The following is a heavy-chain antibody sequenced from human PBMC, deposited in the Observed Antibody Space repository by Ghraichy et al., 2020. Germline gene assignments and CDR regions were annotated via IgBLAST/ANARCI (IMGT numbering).Heavy chain of an antibody. V-gene: IGHV1-18*01. J-gene: IGHJ5*02. D-gene: IGHD2-2*01. Sequence: ASVKVSCKASGYTFTSYGISWVRQAPGQGLEWMGWISAYNGNTNYAQKLQGRVTMTTDTSTSTAYMELRSLRSDDTAVYYCARDGTDIVVVPAAMRDWFDPWGQGTLVTVSS. CDR3: ARDGTDIVVVPAAMRDWFDP. CDR2: ISAYNGNT. CDR1: GYTFTSYG.